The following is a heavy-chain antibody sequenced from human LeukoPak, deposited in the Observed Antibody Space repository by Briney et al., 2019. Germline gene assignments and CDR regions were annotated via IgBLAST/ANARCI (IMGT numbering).Heavy chain of an antibody. CDR1: GFTFSSYS. D-gene: IGHD3-22*01. CDR3: ARRARRYYDSSGPVDY. Sequence: GGSLRLSCAASGFTFSSYSMNWVRQAPGKGLEWVSYISSSSTIYYADSVKGRFTISRDNAKNSLYLQMNSLRAEDTAVYYCARRARRYYDSSGPVDYWGQGTLVTVSS. V-gene: IGHV3-48*04. J-gene: IGHJ4*02. CDR2: ISSSSTI.